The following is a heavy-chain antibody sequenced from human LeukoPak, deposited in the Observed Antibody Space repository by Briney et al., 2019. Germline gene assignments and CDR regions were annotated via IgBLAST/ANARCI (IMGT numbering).Heavy chain of an antibody. D-gene: IGHD3-9*01. V-gene: IGHV3-30*03. J-gene: IGHJ4*02. Sequence: QAGGSLRLCCEASGFSFGSYGMHWVRQAPGKGLEWVSLISYDGKNIYYADSVKGRFTISRDNSQNTLYLQINSLRAEDTAVYYCTSYDILAGYHSPFDHWGQGTLVTVSS. CDR1: GFSFGSYG. CDR2: ISYDGKNI. CDR3: TSYDILAGYHSPFDH.